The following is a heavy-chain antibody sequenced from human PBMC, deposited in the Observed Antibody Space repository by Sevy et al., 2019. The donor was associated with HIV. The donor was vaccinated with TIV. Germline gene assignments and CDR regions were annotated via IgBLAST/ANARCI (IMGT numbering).Heavy chain of an antibody. CDR3: ARSYRGVMAYYFDY. D-gene: IGHD3-16*01. CDR1: GLRVTANY. V-gene: IGHV3-53*01. Sequence: GGSLRLSCAASGLRVTANYLSWVRQAPGKGLEWVSITYSGGATDYSDSVKGRFTISRDNSKNTLYLQMNSLRAEDTAVYFCARSYRGVMAYYFDYWGQGALVTVS. J-gene: IGHJ4*02. CDR2: TYSGGAT.